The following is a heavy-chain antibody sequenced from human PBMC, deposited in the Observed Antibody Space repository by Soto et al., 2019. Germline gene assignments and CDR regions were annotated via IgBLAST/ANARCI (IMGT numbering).Heavy chain of an antibody. CDR1: GGTFNTYT. J-gene: IGHJ4*02. CDR2: IIPILGSL. V-gene: IGHV1-69*16. Sequence: QVRLVQSGAEVKKPGSSVTDSCKASGGTFNTYTFSWVRQAPGQGLEWMGSIIPILGSLNYAQRFQGRLSITTDYSTTTAYMELSSLTSQDTAMYYCTRIPRYSFPTSDPLDNWGQVPLVTVSS. D-gene: IGHD4-4*01. CDR3: TRIPRYSFPTSDPLDN.